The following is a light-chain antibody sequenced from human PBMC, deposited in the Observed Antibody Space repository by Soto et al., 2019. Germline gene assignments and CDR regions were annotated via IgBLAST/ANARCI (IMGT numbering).Light chain of an antibody. CDR3: QQYNSYSSWT. J-gene: IGKJ1*01. CDR2: KAS. CDR1: QSISSW. Sequence: DIPMTQSPSTLSASVGDRVTITCRASQSISSWLAWYQQKPGKAPKLLIYKASSLESGVPSRFSGSGSGTELTLTISSLQPDDFATYYCQQYNSYSSWTFGQGTKVKIK. V-gene: IGKV1-5*03.